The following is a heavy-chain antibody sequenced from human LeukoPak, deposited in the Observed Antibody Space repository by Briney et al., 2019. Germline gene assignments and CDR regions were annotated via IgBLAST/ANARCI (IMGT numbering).Heavy chain of an antibody. CDR3: AGSTWETHFDC. CDR2: IKQDGSQK. Sequence: TGGSLTLSCAASGFTFSSYWMTWVRQAPGKGLEWVANIKQDGSQKYYVDSVKGRFTISRDNAKNSLYLQMNSLRVEDTAVYYCAGSTWETHFDCWGQGSLVTVSS. CDR1: GFTFSSYW. V-gene: IGHV3-7*05. J-gene: IGHJ4*02. D-gene: IGHD6-13*01.